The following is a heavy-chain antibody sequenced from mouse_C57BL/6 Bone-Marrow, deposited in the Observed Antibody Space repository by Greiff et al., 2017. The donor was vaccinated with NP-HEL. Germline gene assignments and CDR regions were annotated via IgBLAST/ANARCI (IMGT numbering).Heavy chain of an antibody. Sequence: QVHVKQSGAELVRPGASVTLSCKASGYTFTDYEMHWVKQTPVHGLEWIGAIDPETGGTAYNQKFKGKAILTADKSSSTAYMELRSLTSEDSAVYYCTRAWNYYYGSSYRSWFAYWGQGTLVTVSA. J-gene: IGHJ3*01. V-gene: IGHV1-15*01. D-gene: IGHD1-1*01. CDR1: GYTFTDYE. CDR2: IDPETGGT. CDR3: TRAWNYYYGSSYRSWFAY.